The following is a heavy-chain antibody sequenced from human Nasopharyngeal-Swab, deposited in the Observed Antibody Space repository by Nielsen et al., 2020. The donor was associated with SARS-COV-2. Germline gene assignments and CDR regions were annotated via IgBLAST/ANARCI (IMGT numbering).Heavy chain of an antibody. D-gene: IGHD3-3*01. CDR2: ISGSGGST. J-gene: IGHJ4*02. Sequence: GESLKISCAASGLSFSNYAMSWVRQAPGKGLEWLSGISGSGGSTYYADSVKGRFTISRDNSKNTLYLQMNSLRAEDTAVYYCAKDPYYDFWSGYYFDYWGQGTLVTVSS. CDR1: GLSFSNYA. CDR3: AKDPYYDFWSGYYFDY. V-gene: IGHV3-23*01.